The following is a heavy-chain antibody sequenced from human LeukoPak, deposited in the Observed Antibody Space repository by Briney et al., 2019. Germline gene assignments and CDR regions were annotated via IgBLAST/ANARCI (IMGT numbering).Heavy chain of an antibody. Sequence: SETLSLTCTVSGGSISSYYWSWIRQPPGKGLEWIGEINHSGSTNYNPSLKSRVTISVDTSKSQFSLKLSSVTAADTAVYYCAREAVVVPAAIALFDYWGQGTLVTVSS. CDR2: INHSGST. CDR1: GGSISSYY. D-gene: IGHD2-2*01. V-gene: IGHV4-34*01. CDR3: AREAVVVPAAIALFDY. J-gene: IGHJ4*02.